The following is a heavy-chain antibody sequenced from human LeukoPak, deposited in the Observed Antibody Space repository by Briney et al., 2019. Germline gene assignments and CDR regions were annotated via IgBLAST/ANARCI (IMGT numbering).Heavy chain of an antibody. CDR1: GGSFSGYY. Sequence: SETLSLTCAVYGGSFSGYYWSWIRQPPGKGLEWIGEINHSGSTNYNPSLKSRVTISVDTSKNQFSLKLSSVTAADTAVYYCARDTVTPRGWYFDLWGRGTLVTVSS. CDR3: ARDTVTPRGWYFDL. CDR2: INHSGST. D-gene: IGHD4-17*01. J-gene: IGHJ2*01. V-gene: IGHV4-34*01.